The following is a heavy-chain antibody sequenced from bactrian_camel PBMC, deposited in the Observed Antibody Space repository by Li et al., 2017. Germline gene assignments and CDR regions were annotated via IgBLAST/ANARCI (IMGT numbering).Heavy chain of an antibody. CDR2: INYTGTT. Sequence: HVQLVESGGGSVQAGGSLRLACAPSTDGYISYQWAWFRQGRGPRREGLAAINYTGTTTYAESVKGRFTISRDYAKKTLYLQMDNLKPEDTAVYYCVVDQTFKACSAAHGCTYCSQYIGFRGQGTQVTVS. V-gene: IGHV3S53*01. D-gene: IGHD1*01. CDR3: VVDQTFKACSAAHGCTYCSQYIGF. CDR1: TDGYISY. J-gene: IGHJ4*01.